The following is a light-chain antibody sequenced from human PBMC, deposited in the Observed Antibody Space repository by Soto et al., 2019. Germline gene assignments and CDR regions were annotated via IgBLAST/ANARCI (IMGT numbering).Light chain of an antibody. CDR2: GAS. CDR3: QQYTGPPTT. J-gene: IGKJ5*01. V-gene: IGKV3-20*01. Sequence: EIILTQSPDTLSLSPGERATLSCRASQTVSSNYLAWCQQRPGQAPRLLIYGASTRAAGIPDRFSGSGSGTDSTPTITRLEPEDSAVYFCQQYTGPPTTFGQGTRLEIK. CDR1: QTVSSNY.